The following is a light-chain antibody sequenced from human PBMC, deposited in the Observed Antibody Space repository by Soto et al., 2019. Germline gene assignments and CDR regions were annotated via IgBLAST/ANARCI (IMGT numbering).Light chain of an antibody. CDR3: QQYGSSPWT. J-gene: IGKJ1*01. CDR2: GAS. CDR1: QSVSNSY. V-gene: IGKV3-20*01. Sequence: EIVLTQSPGTLSLSPGERATLSCRASQSVSNSYIAWYQQKPGQAPRLLIYGASSRATDIPDRFSDSGSGTDFTLTISRLEPEDFAGYYCQQYGSSPWTFGQGTKVEIK.